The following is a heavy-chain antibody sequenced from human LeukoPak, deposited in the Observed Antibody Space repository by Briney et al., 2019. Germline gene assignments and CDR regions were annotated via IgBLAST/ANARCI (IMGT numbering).Heavy chain of an antibody. Sequence: SETLSLTCTVSGGSISNYYWSWIRQPPGRGLEWIGYIYYSGSTNYNPSLKSRVTISVDTSKNQFSLKLSSVTAADTAVYYCARANYDFWSGLSQMDVWGKGTTVTVSS. J-gene: IGHJ6*04. V-gene: IGHV4-59*01. CDR3: ARANYDFWSGLSQMDV. CDR1: GGSISNYY. D-gene: IGHD3-3*01. CDR2: IYYSGST.